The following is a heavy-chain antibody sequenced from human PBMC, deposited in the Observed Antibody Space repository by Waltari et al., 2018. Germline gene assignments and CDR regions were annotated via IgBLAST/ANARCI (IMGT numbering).Heavy chain of an antibody. CDR1: VYSIRSGYY. J-gene: IGHJ4*02. V-gene: IGHV4-38-2*02. Sequence: QVQLQASGPGLLKPSGSPSLTCNVSVYSIRSGYYWGWIRQSPGKGLEWVGSVYHNGNTYYRPSLKGRVTISFDTSKNKFSLELSSVTAADTAVYYCARGALTLYYFDYGGQGTLVTVSS. CDR3: ARGALTLYYFDY. CDR2: VYHNGNT. D-gene: IGHD3-9*01.